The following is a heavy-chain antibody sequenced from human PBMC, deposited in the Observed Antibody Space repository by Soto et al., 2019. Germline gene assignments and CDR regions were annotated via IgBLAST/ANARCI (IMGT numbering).Heavy chain of an antibody. J-gene: IGHJ4*02. V-gene: IGHV4-39*01. D-gene: IGHD4-17*01. CDR3: ATGPHYGDPNAGF. CDR1: GGSIISSNYY. Sequence: LETLSLTCTVSGGSIISSNYYWGWIRKPPGKGLEWIGSIYYSGSTYYNSSLKSRVTISVDTSRNQFSLKLTSVTAADTAVYYCATGPHYGDPNAGFWVQGTQVTVSS. CDR2: IYYSGST.